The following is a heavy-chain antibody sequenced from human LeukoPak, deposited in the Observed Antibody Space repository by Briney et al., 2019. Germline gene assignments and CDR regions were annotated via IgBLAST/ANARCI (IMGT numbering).Heavy chain of an antibody. V-gene: IGHV1-2*02. J-gene: IGHJ6*03. D-gene: IGHD6-19*01. CDR1: GYMFTGYY. Sequence: GASVKVSCKASGYMFTGYYMHWVRLAPGQGLEWMGWINPNSGGTNYAQKFQGRVTMTRDTSISTAYMDLNRLRSDDTAVYYCARVVAVTGTPVYYMDVWGKGTTVTVSS. CDR2: INPNSGGT. CDR3: ARVVAVTGTPVYYMDV.